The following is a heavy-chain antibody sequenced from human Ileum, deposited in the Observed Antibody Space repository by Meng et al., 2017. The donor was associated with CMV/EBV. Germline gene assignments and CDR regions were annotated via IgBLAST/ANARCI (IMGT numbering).Heavy chain of an antibody. Sequence: GGSLRLSCAVSGFTFSSYSMNWVRQAPGKGLEWVSSISSSSSYIYYADSVKGRFTISRDNAKNSLYLQMNSLRAEDTAVYYCARGLIAVAGPDYWGQGTLVTVSS. V-gene: IGHV3-21*01. CDR2: ISSSSSYI. D-gene: IGHD6-19*01. J-gene: IGHJ4*02. CDR1: GFTFSSYS. CDR3: ARGLIAVAGPDY.